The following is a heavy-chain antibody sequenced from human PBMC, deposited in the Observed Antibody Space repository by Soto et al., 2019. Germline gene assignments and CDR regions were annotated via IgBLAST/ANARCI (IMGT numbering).Heavy chain of an antibody. D-gene: IGHD2-2*01. Sequence: GASVKVSCKASGYTFTSYAMHWVRQAPGQRLEWMGWINAGNGNTKYSQKFQGRVTITRDTSASTAYMELSSLRSEDTAVYYCARGVVVPAATPYYYYYYMDVWGKGTTVTVSS. J-gene: IGHJ6*03. CDR2: INAGNGNT. CDR1: GYTFTSYA. CDR3: ARGVVVPAATPYYYYYYMDV. V-gene: IGHV1-3*01.